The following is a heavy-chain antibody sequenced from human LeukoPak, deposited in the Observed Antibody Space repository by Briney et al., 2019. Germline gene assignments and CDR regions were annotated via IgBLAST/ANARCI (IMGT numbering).Heavy chain of an antibody. CDR3: ARGPPNSGSYHTD. Sequence: PGGSLRLSCAASGFTFSSYWMHWVRQAPGKGLVWVSRVNSDGSSTTYADSVKGRFTISRDNAKNTLHLQMSSLRAGDTAVYYCARGPPNSGSYHTDWGQGTLVTVSS. CDR2: VNSDGSST. D-gene: IGHD1-26*01. J-gene: IGHJ4*02. CDR1: GFTFSSYW. V-gene: IGHV3-74*01.